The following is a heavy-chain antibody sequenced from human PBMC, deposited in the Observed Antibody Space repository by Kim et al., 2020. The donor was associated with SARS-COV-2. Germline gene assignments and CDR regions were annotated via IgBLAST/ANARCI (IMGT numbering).Heavy chain of an antibody. V-gene: IGHV1-69*13. J-gene: IGHJ3*02. CDR2: IIPIFGTA. Sequence: SVKVSCKASGGTFSSYAISWVRQAPGQGLEWMGGIIPIFGTANYAQKFQGRVTITADESTSTAYMELSSLRSEDTAVYYCARDLRGGVDTAMVTSDAFDIWGQGTMVTVSS. D-gene: IGHD5-18*01. CDR3: ARDLRGGVDTAMVTSDAFDI. CDR1: GGTFSSYA.